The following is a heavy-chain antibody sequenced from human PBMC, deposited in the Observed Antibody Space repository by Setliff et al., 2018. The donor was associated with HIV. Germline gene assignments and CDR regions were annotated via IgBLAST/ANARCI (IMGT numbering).Heavy chain of an antibody. Sequence: ASVKVSCKASGGTLSKYAIIWVRQAPGQGLEWMGWISGYNGNTKYVQNLQGRVTMSTDTSTSTVYMELRSLRSDDTAVYYCARVPYRSAWFSGGHDAFDVWGQGTMVTVSS. J-gene: IGHJ3*01. CDR2: ISGYNGNT. V-gene: IGHV1-18*01. D-gene: IGHD6-19*01. CDR3: ARVPYRSAWFSGGHDAFDV. CDR1: GGTLSKYA.